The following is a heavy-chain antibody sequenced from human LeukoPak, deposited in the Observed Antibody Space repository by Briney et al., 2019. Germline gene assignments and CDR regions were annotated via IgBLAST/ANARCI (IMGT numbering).Heavy chain of an antibody. D-gene: IGHD3-22*01. J-gene: IGHJ4*02. Sequence: SETLSLTCTVSGGSISSYYWSWIRQPAGKGLEWSGRIYTSGSTNYNPSLTRRVTMSVDTSKNPFSLKLSSVTAADTAVYYRARPATYYYDSSGYYTVDHFDYWGQGTLVTVSS. CDR3: ARPATYYYDSSGYYTVDHFDY. CDR2: IYTSGST. V-gene: IGHV4-4*07. CDR1: GGSISSYY.